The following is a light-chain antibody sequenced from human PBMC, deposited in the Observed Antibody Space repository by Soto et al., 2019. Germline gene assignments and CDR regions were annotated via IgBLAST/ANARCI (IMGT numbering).Light chain of an antibody. CDR1: QSVSTN. V-gene: IGKV3-15*01. CDR2: GAS. CDR3: QQRSNWPT. J-gene: IGKJ1*01. Sequence: EIVMTQSPATLSVSPGERATLSCRASQSVSTNLAWYQQKPGQAPRLLIYGASTRATGIPARFSGSGSGTDFTLTISRLEPEDFAVYYCQQRSNWPTVGQGTKVDIK.